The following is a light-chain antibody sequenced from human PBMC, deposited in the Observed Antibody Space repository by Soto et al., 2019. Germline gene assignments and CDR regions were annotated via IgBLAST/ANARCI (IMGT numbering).Light chain of an antibody. V-gene: IGKV3-20*01. CDR3: QQYGGVPFT. Sequence: EVVLTQSPDTLSLSPGERATLSCRASQSVTSNYLAWYQQKPGQAPRLLIYGASSRATGIPDRFSGSGSGTDFTLSISRLEPEDFAVYYCQQYGGVPFTFGPGTKVDIK. J-gene: IGKJ3*01. CDR1: QSVTSNY. CDR2: GAS.